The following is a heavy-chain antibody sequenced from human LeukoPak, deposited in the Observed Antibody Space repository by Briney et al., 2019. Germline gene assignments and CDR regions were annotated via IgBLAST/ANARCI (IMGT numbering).Heavy chain of an antibody. CDR1: GFTLSSCA. V-gene: IGHV3-23*01. CDR2: ISGSGGST. J-gene: IGHJ4*02. Sequence: PGGSLRLSCAASGFTLSSCAMSWVRQAPGKGLEWVSAISGSGGSTYYADSVKGRFTISRDNSKNTLYPQMNSLRAEDTAVYYCAKDVSGSSWYYFASWGKGPRVTVST. CDR3: AKDVSGSSWYYFAS. D-gene: IGHD6-13*01.